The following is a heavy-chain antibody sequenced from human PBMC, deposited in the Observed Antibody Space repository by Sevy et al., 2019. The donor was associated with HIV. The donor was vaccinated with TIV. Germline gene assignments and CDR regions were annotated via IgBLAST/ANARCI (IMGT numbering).Heavy chain of an antibody. CDR1: GGSISSGLYS. Sequence: SETLSLTCAVSGGSISSGLYSWNWIRQPPGKGLGWIGYIYHTGPTYYNPSLKSRLTISVDTSKNQFSLRLNSVTAADTAVYYCARDSGDYPYYFDHWGQGTLVTVSS. CDR2: IYHTGPT. D-gene: IGHD4-17*01. CDR3: ARDSGDYPYYFDH. V-gene: IGHV4-30-2*01. J-gene: IGHJ4*02.